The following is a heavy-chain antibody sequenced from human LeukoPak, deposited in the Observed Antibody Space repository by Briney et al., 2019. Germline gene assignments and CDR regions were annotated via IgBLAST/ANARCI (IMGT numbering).Heavy chain of an antibody. CDR1: GYTFTNYG. J-gene: IGHJ3*02. V-gene: IGHV1-18*01. CDR2: ITTYNGYT. Sequence: ASVKVSCKASGYTFTNYGISWMRQAPGQGLEWMGWITTYNGYTNYAQKFQGRVTMTTDTSTSTAYMELRSLRSDDAAVYYCARGYCSGGSCYLDDAFDIWGQGTMVTVSS. D-gene: IGHD2-15*01. CDR3: ARGYCSGGSCYLDDAFDI.